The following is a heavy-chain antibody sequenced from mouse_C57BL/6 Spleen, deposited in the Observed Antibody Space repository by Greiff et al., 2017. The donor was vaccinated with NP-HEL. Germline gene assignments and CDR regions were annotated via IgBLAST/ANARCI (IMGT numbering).Heavy chain of an antibody. J-gene: IGHJ1*03. CDR3: ARDWPYYYGSSLNWYFDV. CDR1: GFTFSSYA. Sequence: EVQLVESGGGLVKPGGSLKLSCAASGFTFSSYAMSWVRQTPEKRLEWVATISDGGSYTYYPDNVKGRFTISRDNAKNNLYLQMSHLKSEDTAMYYCARDWPYYYGSSLNWYFDVWGTGTTVTVSS. V-gene: IGHV5-4*01. D-gene: IGHD1-1*01. CDR2: ISDGGSYT.